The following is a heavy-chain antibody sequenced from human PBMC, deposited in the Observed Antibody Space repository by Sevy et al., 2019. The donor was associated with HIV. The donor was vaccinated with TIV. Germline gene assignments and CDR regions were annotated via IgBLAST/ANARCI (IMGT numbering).Heavy chain of an antibody. CDR1: GGSMSSYH. CDR3: ARLRSAGYDFWSGFKDYHGMDV. J-gene: IGHJ6*02. Sequence: SETLSLTCTVSGGSMSSYHWSWMRQSTEKGLEWIGYINNSGSTNYNPSLKSRVTISIDTSKNQFSLNLSSVTAADTAVYYCARLRSAGYDFWSGFKDYHGMDVWGQGTTVTVSS. CDR2: INNSGST. V-gene: IGHV4-59*12. D-gene: IGHD3-3*01.